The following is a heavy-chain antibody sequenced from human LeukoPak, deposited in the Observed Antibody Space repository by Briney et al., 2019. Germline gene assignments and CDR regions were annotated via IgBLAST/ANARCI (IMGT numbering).Heavy chain of an antibody. J-gene: IGHJ4*02. V-gene: IGHV1-69*02. D-gene: IGHD2-2*02. CDR1: GGTFSSYT. CDR3: ARGGYCSSTSCYTKPLDY. Sequence: GASVKVSCKASGGTFSSYTISWVRQAPGQGLEWMGRIIPILGIANYAQKFQGRVTITADKSTSTAYMELSSLRFEDTAVYYCARGGYCSSTSCYTKPLDYWGQGTLVTVSS. CDR2: IIPILGIA.